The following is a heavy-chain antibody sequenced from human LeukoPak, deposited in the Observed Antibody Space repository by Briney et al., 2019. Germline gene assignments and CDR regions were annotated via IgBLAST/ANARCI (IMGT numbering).Heavy chain of an antibody. CDR1: GGSISSSSYY. CDR2: IYYSGST. J-gene: IGHJ3*02. D-gene: IGHD1-26*01. V-gene: IGHV4-39*07. CDR3: ARDGRIVGATLGTFDI. Sequence: PSETLSLTCTVSGGSISSSSYYWGWIRQPPGKGREWIGSIYYSGSTYYNPSLKSRVTISVDTSKNQFSLKLSSVTAADTAVYYCARDGRIVGATLGTFDIWGQGTMVTVSS.